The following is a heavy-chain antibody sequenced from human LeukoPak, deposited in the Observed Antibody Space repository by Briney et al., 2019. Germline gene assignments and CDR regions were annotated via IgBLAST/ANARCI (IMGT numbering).Heavy chain of an antibody. D-gene: IGHD7-27*01. Sequence: GGSLRLSCAGSGFIFSSAWMNWVRQAPGKGLEWVGLIKSNTNGGTTAYAAPVKGRFTISRDDSKNTLYLQMDSLKTEDTGVYYCTTEYWGSNYWGQGTLVTVSS. V-gene: IGHV3-15*07. CDR2: IKSNTNGGTT. CDR3: TTEYWGSNY. CDR1: GFIFSSAW. J-gene: IGHJ4*02.